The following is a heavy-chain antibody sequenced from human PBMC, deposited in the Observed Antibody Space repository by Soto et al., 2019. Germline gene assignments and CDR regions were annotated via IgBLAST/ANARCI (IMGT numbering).Heavy chain of an antibody. CDR2: PSPDGSNK. CDR1: GFTFSSYG. CDR3: AKDIPVYFRIAAAGLDY. J-gene: IGHJ4*02. V-gene: IGHV3-30*18. D-gene: IGHD6-13*01. Sequence: GGSLRLSCAASGFTFSSYGMHWVRQAPGKGLPPPPPPSPDGSNKYYADSVKGRFTISRDNSKNTLYLQMNSLRAEDTAVYYCAKDIPVYFRIAAAGLDYWGQGTLVTVSS.